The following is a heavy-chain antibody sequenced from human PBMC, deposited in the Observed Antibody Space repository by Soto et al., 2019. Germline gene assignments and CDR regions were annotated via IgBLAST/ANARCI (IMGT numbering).Heavy chain of an antibody. CDR3: ARDRDVAAAGTVYTNYYYGMDV. Sequence: QVQLVQSGAEVKKPGSSVKVSCKASGGNFRSQSISISWVRQAPGQGLEWMGRAIPVLGVANYAQKFQGRITNTADKFTSTVYMELSSLRSEDTAVYYCARDRDVAAAGTVYTNYYYGMDVWGQGTTVTVSS. CDR1: GGNFRSQSIS. D-gene: IGHD6-13*01. V-gene: IGHV1-69*08. J-gene: IGHJ6*02. CDR2: AIPVLGVA.